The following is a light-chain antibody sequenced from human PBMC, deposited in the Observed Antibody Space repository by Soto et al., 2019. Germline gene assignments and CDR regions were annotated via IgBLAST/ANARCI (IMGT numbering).Light chain of an antibody. CDR1: QSFNSN. CDR3: QQYNNWPRT. V-gene: IGKV3-15*01. Sequence: EIVMTQSPATLSVSPGEGATLSCRASQSFNSNLAWYQRTRGQAPRLLMFDASTRATGIPARFSGSGSGTEFTLTISSLQSEDFAIYYCQQYNNWPRTFGQGTKVDIK. CDR2: DAS. J-gene: IGKJ1*01.